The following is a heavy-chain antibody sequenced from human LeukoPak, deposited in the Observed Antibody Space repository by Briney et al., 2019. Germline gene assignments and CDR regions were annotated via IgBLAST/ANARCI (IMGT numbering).Heavy chain of an antibody. D-gene: IGHD2-2*01. CDR2: ISMSGGTI. Sequence: GGSLRLSCAASGFTFSDYYMSWVRQAPGKGLEWVSHISMSGGTIYYAECVKGRFTTSRTNAKNSLYLQMNSLRAEDTAVYYCARPDCSSTSCYEFDSWGQGTLVTVSS. J-gene: IGHJ4*02. CDR3: ARPDCSSTSCYEFDS. V-gene: IGHV3-11*04. CDR1: GFTFSDYY.